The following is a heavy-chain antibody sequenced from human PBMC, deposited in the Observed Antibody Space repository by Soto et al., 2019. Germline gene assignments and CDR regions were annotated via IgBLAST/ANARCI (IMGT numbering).Heavy chain of an antibody. J-gene: IGHJ6*03. Sequence: GGSLRLSCAASGFTVSSNYMSWVRQAPGKGLEWVSVIYSGGSIDYAESVKGRFTISRDNSKTTLYLQMNSRRAEDTAVYSCTRSYSSSARDVWGNGPRVT. D-gene: IGHD2-15*01. CDR1: GFTVSSNY. V-gene: IGHV3-53*01. CDR2: IYSGGSI. CDR3: TRSYSSSARDV.